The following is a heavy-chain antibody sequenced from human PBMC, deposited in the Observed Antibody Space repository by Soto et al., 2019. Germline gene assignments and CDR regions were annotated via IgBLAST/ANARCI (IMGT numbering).Heavy chain of an antibody. D-gene: IGHD4-17*01. J-gene: IGHJ4*02. CDR3: AKDAVSGDGIWLLDS. Sequence: GGSPRICCAASGFTFTNYAMTWARQAPGKGLEWVSSLLRSGSTTYYADSVKGRFTISSDISANSLYLQMDSLRAEDTAVYYCAKDAVSGDGIWLLDSWGQGTVVTVSS. CDR1: GFTFTNYA. CDR2: LLRSGSTT. V-gene: IGHV3-23*01.